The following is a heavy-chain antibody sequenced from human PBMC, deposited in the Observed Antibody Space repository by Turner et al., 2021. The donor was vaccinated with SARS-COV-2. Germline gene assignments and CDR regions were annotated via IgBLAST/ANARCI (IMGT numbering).Heavy chain of an antibody. D-gene: IGHD3-9*01. V-gene: IGHV3-9*01. Sequence: EVQLVESGGGLVQPGRSLRLSCVAYGFTFDDYAMNWVRQAPGKGLEWVSGICWNSGSIGYADSVKGRFTMSRDNAKNYLYLQMNSLRAEDTALYYCAKDRGYDIFTGYSPYFDYWGQGTLVTVSS. CDR2: ICWNSGSI. CDR1: GFTFDDYA. J-gene: IGHJ4*02. CDR3: AKDRGYDIFTGYSPYFDY.